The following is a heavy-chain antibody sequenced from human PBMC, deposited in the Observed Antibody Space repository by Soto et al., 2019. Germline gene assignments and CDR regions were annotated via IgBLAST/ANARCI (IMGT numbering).Heavy chain of an antibody. CDR1: GFTFSSYA. CDR3: AKDDSGYCISTSCYTDY. CDR2: ISGSGGST. Sequence: EVQLLESGGGLVQPGGSLRLSCAASGFTFSSYAMSWVRQDPGKGLEWVSAISGSGGSTYYADSVKGRFTISRDNSKNTRYLQMNSLRAEDTAVYYCAKDDSGYCISTSCYTDYWGQGTLVTVSS. V-gene: IGHV3-23*01. J-gene: IGHJ4*02. D-gene: IGHD2-2*01.